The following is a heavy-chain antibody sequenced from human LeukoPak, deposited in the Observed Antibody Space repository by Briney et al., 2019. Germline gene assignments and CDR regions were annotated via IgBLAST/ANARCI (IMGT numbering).Heavy chain of an antibody. CDR2: FDPEDGET. CDR3: ATDLYSGSYRFDY. J-gene: IGHJ4*02. D-gene: IGHD1-26*01. Sequence: PVASVKVSCKVSGYTLTELSMHWVRQAPGKGLAWMGGFDPEDGETIYAQKFQGRVTMTEDTSTDTAYMELSSLRSEDTAVYYCATDLYSGSYRFDYWGQGTLVTVSS. V-gene: IGHV1-24*01. CDR1: GYTLTELS.